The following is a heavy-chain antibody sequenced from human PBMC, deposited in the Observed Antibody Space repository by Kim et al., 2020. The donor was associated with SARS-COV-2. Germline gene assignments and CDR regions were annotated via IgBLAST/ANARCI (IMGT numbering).Heavy chain of an antibody. V-gene: IGHV5-51*01. D-gene: IGHD1-1*01. CDR2: IYPGDSDT. J-gene: IGHJ4*02. Sequence: GESLKISCKGSGYSFTSYWIGWVRQMPGKGLEWMGIIYPGDSDTRYSPSFQGQVTISADKSISTAYLQWSSLKASDTAMYYCARPSTTGTTSGADFDYWGQGTLVTVSS. CDR1: GYSFTSYW. CDR3: ARPSTTGTTSGADFDY.